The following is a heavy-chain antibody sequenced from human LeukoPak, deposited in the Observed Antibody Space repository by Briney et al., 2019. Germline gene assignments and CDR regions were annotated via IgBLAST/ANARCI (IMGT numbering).Heavy chain of an antibody. CDR1: GGTFSSYT. CDR3: ARGPYYDSSGYVLDY. V-gene: IGHV1-69*10. CDR2: IIPILGIA. D-gene: IGHD3-22*01. J-gene: IGHJ4*02. Sequence: ASVKVSCKASGGTFSSYTTSWVRQAPGQGLEWMGRIIPILGIANYAQKFQGRVTITADKSTSTAYMELSSLRSEDTAVYYCARGPYYDSSGYVLDYWGQGTLVTVTS.